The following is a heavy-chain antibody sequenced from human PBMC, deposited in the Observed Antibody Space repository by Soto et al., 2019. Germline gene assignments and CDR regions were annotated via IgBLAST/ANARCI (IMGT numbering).Heavy chain of an antibody. D-gene: IGHD3-3*01. CDR3: AHSRYYDFWSGYYTDHFDY. J-gene: IGHJ4*02. CDR1: GFSLSTSGVG. V-gene: IGHV2-5*02. Sequence: VSGPTLVNPTQTLTLTCTFCGFSLSTSGVGVGWNRKPPGKAMEWLALIYWDDDKRYSPSLKSRLTITKDTSKNQVVLTMTNMDPVDTATYYCAHSRYYDFWSGYYTDHFDYWGQGTLVTVSS. CDR2: IYWDDDK.